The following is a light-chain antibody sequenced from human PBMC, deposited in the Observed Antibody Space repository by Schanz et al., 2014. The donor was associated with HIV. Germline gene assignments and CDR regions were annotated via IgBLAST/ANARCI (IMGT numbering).Light chain of an antibody. Sequence: EIVLTQSPGTLSLSPGERATLSCRASQSVSSSYLAWYQQKPGQAPSLLLYGASYRATGVPDRFSGSESGTDFNLTITRLEPEDFAVYYCQQSATLPQTFGQGTKVEI. CDR3: QQSATLPQT. V-gene: IGKV3-20*01. J-gene: IGKJ1*01. CDR2: GAS. CDR1: QSVSSSY.